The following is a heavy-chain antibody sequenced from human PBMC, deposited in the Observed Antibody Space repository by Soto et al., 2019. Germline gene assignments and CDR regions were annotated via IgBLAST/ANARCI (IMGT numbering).Heavy chain of an antibody. Sequence: QVQVVESGGGVVQPGRSLRLSCAASGFTFRNYAIHWVRQAPGKGLEWVAVISYDGRNEYYADSVRGRFTISRDNSKNTLCLQMNRLRAEDTAVYYCAKGEGYSSTRTASWGRGTLVTVSS. CDR1: GFTFRNYA. V-gene: IGHV3-30*04. CDR2: ISYDGRNE. CDR3: AKGEGYSSTRTAS. J-gene: IGHJ5*02. D-gene: IGHD6-13*01.